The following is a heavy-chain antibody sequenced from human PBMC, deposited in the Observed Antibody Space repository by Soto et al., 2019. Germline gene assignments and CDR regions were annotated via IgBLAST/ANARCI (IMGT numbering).Heavy chain of an antibody. CDR3: VRGLFISSSDPLGVDP. J-gene: IGHJ5*02. V-gene: IGHV4-30-4*01. CDR1: GGSISRVNQF. Sequence: QVQLQESGPGLVKPSQTLSLTCSVSGGSISRVNQFWNWIRQPPGKGLEWIGSISHSGTSYYNPSLKRSVSMSHRTSENQFSLRLASVTATDTAVYYWVRGLFISSSDPLGVDPWGQGNLVTGSS. CDR2: ISHSGTS. D-gene: IGHD6-6*01.